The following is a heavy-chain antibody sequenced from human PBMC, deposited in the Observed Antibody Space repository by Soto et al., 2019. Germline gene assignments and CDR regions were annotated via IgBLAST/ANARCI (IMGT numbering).Heavy chain of an antibody. V-gene: IGHV4-61*01. D-gene: IGHD3-10*02. CDR1: GGSVSSGSYY. CDR3: ATESASYNDVLDGFHI. Sequence: KSSETLSLTCTVSGGSVSSGSYYWSWIRKPPGKGLEWIGYIYFTGSTIYNPSLKSRVTMSVDMSKSEFSLRLTSVTAADTAVYYCATESASYNDVLDGFHIWGQGTTVTVSS. J-gene: IGHJ3*02. CDR2: IYFTGST.